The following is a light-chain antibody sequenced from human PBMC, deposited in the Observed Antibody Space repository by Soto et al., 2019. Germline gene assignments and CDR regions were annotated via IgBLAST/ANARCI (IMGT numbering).Light chain of an antibody. J-gene: IGKJ1*01. CDR1: ESVNSS. CDR3: QQRSNWPPWT. CDR2: GAS. V-gene: IGKV3-11*01. Sequence: EIVMTQSPATLSVSPGERATLSCRASESVNSSLAWYQQKPGQAPRLLIYGASTRATSIPARFSGSGSGTDFTLTISSLEPEDFAVYYCQQRSNWPPWTFGQGTKVDIK.